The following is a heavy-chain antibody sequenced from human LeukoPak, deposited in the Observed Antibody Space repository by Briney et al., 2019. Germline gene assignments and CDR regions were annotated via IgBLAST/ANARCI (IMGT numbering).Heavy chain of an antibody. Sequence: GASVNVSCKASGYTFTIYGISWVRQAPGQGLEWMGWISAYNGDTNYAQKLQVRVTMTTDTATSTAYMELRSLSSDDTAVYYCARVVEMAPIGAFDIWGQGKMVTVSS. CDR2: ISAYNGDT. D-gene: IGHD5-24*01. CDR3: ARVVEMAPIGAFDI. J-gene: IGHJ3*02. V-gene: IGHV1-18*01. CDR1: GYTFTIYG.